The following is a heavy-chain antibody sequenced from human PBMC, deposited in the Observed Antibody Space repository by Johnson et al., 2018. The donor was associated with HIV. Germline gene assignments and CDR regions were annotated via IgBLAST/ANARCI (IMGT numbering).Heavy chain of an antibody. Sequence: QVQLVESGGGLVQPGGSLRLSCAASGFTFSNYAMYWVRQAPGKGLEWVALISYDGSNKYYSDSVKGRFTISRDNSKNTLYLQMNSLRPEDTAVYYCARSGRPLVVVTAYDAFDIWGQGTMVSVSS. CDR3: ARSGRPLVVVTAYDAFDI. CDR2: ISYDGSNK. V-gene: IGHV3-30-3*01. J-gene: IGHJ3*02. CDR1: GFTFSNYA. D-gene: IGHD2-15*01.